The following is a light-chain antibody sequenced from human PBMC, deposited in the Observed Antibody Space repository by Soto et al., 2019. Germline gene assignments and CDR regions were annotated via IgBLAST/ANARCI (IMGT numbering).Light chain of an antibody. V-gene: IGLV1-40*01. CDR2: GNT. CDR3: QSYDSSLSGVV. J-gene: IGLJ1*01. Sequence: QSVLTQPASVSGAPGQRITISCTGTSSDIGAGYDVHWYQQLPGTAPKLLIYGNTNRPSGVPDRFSGSKSGTSASLAITGLQAEDEADYYCQSYDSSLSGVVFGTGTKVTVL. CDR1: SSDIGAGYD.